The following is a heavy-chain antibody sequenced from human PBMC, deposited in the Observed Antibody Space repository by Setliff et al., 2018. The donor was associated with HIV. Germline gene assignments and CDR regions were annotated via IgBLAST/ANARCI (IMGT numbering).Heavy chain of an antibody. J-gene: IGHJ4*02. V-gene: IGHV4-39*07. Sequence: SETLSLTCTVSGGSISSSSHYWGWIRQPPGKGLEWIGSMSYSGNTYNNPSLKSRVTISVDTSKNQFSLNLNSVTAADTAVYYCARGTYRPGGSSYFDSWGQGTLVTVSS. CDR3: ARGTYRPGGSSYFDS. CDR2: MSYSGNT. D-gene: IGHD2-15*01. CDR1: GGSISSSSHY.